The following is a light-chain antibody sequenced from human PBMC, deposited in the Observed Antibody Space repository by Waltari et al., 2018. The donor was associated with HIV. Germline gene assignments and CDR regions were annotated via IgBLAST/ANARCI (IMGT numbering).Light chain of an antibody. J-gene: IGLJ2*01. Sequence: SYELTQPPSVSVSPGQTARITCSGAALPKKYAYWYQQKSGQAPVLVIYEDSKRPSGIPERFSGSSSGTMATLTISGAQVEDEADYYCYSTDSSGNHREVVFGGGTKLTVL. CDR3: YSTDSSGNHREVV. V-gene: IGLV3-10*01. CDR2: EDS. CDR1: ALPKKY.